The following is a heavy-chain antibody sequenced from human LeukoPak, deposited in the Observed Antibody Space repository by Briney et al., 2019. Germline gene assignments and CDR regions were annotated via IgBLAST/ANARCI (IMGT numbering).Heavy chain of an antibody. Sequence: GGSLRLSCAASGFTFSSYGMHWVRQAPGRGLEWVAFIRYDGSNKYYADSVKGRFTISRDNSKNTLYLQMSSLRAEDTAVYYCARVTSSGLRFDPWGQGTLVTVSS. CDR1: GFTFSSYG. D-gene: IGHD2-2*01. J-gene: IGHJ5*02. CDR2: IRYDGSNK. V-gene: IGHV3-30*02. CDR3: ARVTSSGLRFDP.